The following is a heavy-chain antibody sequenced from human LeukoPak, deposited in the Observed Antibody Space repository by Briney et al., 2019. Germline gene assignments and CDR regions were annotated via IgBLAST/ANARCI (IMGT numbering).Heavy chain of an antibody. D-gene: IGHD3-10*01. CDR1: GGSISSGGYS. V-gene: IGHV4-30-2*01. Sequence: PSQTLSLTCAVSGGSISSGGYSWSWIRQPPGKGLEWIGYIYHSGSTYYNPSLKSRVTISVDRSKNQFSLKLSSVTAADTAVYYCAREGTDDAFDIWGQGTRVTVSS. CDR2: IYHSGST. CDR3: AREGTDDAFDI. J-gene: IGHJ3*02.